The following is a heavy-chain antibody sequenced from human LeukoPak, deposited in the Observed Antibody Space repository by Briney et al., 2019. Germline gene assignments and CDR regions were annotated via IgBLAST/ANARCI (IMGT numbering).Heavy chain of an antibody. V-gene: IGHV4-31*03. CDR3: ARGALDYGGNSGIDY. J-gene: IGHJ4*02. CDR2: IYYSGST. D-gene: IGHD4-23*01. Sequence: SQTLSLTCTVSGGSISSGGYYWSWIRHHPGKGLEWIGYIYYSGSTYYNPSLKSRVTISVDTSKNQFSLKLSSVTAADTAVYYCARGALDYGGNSGIDYWGQGTLVTVSS. CDR1: GGSISSGGYY.